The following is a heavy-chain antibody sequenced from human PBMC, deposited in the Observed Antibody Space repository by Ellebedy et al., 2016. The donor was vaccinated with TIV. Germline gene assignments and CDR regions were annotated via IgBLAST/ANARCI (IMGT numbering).Heavy chain of an antibody. CDR1: GYTFTSYD. Sequence: ASVKVSXXASGYTFTSYDINWVRQATGQGLEWMGWMNPNSGNTGYAQKFQGRVTMTRNTSISTAYMELSSLRSEDTAVYYCASWFGELSDPAYYYGMDVWGQGTTVTVSS. J-gene: IGHJ6*02. CDR2: MNPNSGNT. CDR3: ASWFGELSDPAYYYGMDV. V-gene: IGHV1-8*01. D-gene: IGHD3-10*01.